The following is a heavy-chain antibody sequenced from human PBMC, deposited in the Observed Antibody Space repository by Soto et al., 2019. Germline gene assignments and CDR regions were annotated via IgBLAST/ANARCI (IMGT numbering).Heavy chain of an antibody. J-gene: IGHJ4*02. CDR2: IHYSGTT. Sequence: NPSETLSLTCTVSGGSMRNYFWTWIRQPPGKGLEWIEYIHYSGTTSFFPSYNPSLRSRVTISEDTSKNQFSLKLLSVTTEDTAVYFCAAGEASSRNLAPYYLDFWGQGTLVTVSS. CDR3: AAGEASSRNLAPYYLDF. CDR1: GGSMRNYF. V-gene: IGHV4-59*01. D-gene: IGHD6-13*01.